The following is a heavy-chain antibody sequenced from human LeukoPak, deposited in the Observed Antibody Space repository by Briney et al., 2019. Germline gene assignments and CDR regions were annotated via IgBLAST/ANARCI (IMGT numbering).Heavy chain of an antibody. V-gene: IGHV4-59*12. J-gene: IGHJ5*02. CDR2: MFHTGST. Sequence: KPSETLSLTCTVSGGSISSYYWSWIRQPPGKGLEWIGYMFHTGSTSYNPSLKSRVTISVDRSKNQFSLKLSSVTAADTAVYYCARPLGYYGSGSYYRTWGAFDPWGQGTLVTVSS. CDR1: GGSISSYY. CDR3: ARPLGYYGSGSYYRTWGAFDP. D-gene: IGHD3-10*01.